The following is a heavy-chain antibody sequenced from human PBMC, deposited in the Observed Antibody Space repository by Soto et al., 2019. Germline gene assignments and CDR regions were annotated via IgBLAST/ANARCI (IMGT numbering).Heavy chain of an antibody. CDR1: GGSISSGSYY. CDR3: ASSMVRGVIHSYYYGMDV. Sequence: SETLSLTCTVSGGSISSGSYYWGWIRQPPGKGLEWIGSIYYSGSTYYNPSLKSRVTISVDTSKNQFSLKLSSVTAADTAVYYCASSMVRGVIHSYYYGMDVWGQGTTVTVSS. V-gene: IGHV4-39*01. CDR2: IYYSGST. J-gene: IGHJ6*02. D-gene: IGHD3-10*01.